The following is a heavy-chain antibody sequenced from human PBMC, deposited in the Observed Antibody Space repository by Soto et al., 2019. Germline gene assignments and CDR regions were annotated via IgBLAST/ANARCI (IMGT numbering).Heavy chain of an antibody. CDR3: ARIPRRYYYMDV. J-gene: IGHJ6*03. Sequence: SESLSLTCTVSGGSISSYYWSWIRQPPGKGLEWIGYIYYSGSTNYNPSLKSRVTISVDTSKNQFSLKLSSVTAADTAVYYCARIPRRYYYMDVWGKGTTVNVSS. V-gene: IGHV4-59*01. CDR1: GGSISSYY. CDR2: IYYSGST. D-gene: IGHD3-16*01.